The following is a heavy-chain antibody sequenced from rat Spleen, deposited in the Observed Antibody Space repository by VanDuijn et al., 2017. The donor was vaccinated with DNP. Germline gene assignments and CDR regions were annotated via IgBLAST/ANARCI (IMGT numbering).Heavy chain of an antibody. D-gene: IGHD1-11*01. V-gene: IGHV5-25*01. J-gene: IGHJ3*01. CDR3: ATDFYGGYNDLPPFAY. Sequence: EVQLVESGGGLVQPGRSMKLSCGASGFTFNNSDMAWVRQAPTKGLEWVASISSSDGTTYYRDSVKGRFTVSRENAKSTLYLQMDSLRSEDTATYYCATDFYGGYNDLPPFAYWGQGIVVTVSS. CDR1: GFTFNNSD. CDR2: ISSSDGTT.